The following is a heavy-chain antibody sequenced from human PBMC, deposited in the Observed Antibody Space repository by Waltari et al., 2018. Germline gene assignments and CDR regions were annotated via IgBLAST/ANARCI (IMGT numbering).Heavy chain of an antibody. CDR3: VRDHWGPDY. J-gene: IGHJ4*02. Sequence: EVHLVESGGGLVQPGGSLRLSCAASGFTFTDYWMSWVRRAPGKGPEWVDNIQKERSEKNYVDYVKGRFTISRDNAKDSVYLQMNSLRADDTAMYYCVRDHWGPDYWGQGTLVTVSS. V-gene: IGHV3-7*01. CDR1: GFTFTDYW. CDR2: IQKERSEK. D-gene: IGHD7-27*01.